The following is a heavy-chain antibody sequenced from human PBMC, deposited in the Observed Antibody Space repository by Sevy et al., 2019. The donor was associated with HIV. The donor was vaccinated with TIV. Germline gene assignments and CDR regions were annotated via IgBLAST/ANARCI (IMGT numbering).Heavy chain of an antibody. D-gene: IGHD3-3*01. CDR2: ISAYNGNT. CDR1: GYTFTSYG. CDR3: ARAIEYYDFWSGYYSKNWFDP. V-gene: IGHV1-18*04. J-gene: IGHJ5*02. Sequence: ASVKVSCKASGYTFTSYGISWVRQAPGQGLEWMGWISAYNGNTNYAQKLQGRVTMTTDTSTSTAYMELGSLRSDDTAVYYCARAIEYYDFWSGYYSKNWFDPWGQGTLVTVSS.